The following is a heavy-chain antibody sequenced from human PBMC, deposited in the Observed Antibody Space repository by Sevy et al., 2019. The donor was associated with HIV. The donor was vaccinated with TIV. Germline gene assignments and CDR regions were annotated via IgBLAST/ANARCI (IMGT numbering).Heavy chain of an antibody. Sequence: ASAKVSCKVSGYTLSELPMHWVRQAPGKGLEWLGGFDPEDGETIYAQKFQGRVTMTEDTSTDTAYMELSRLRSEDTAVYYCATLDFWSDHPFYGTDVWGQGTTVTVSS. CDR3: ATLDFWSDHPFYGTDV. CDR2: FDPEDGET. V-gene: IGHV1-24*01. CDR1: GYTLSELP. J-gene: IGHJ6*02. D-gene: IGHD3-3*01.